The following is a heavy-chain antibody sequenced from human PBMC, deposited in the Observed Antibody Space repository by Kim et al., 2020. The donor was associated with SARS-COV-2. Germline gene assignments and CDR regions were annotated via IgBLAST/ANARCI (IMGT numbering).Heavy chain of an antibody. J-gene: IGHJ1*01. CDR3: TRGLGS. Sequence: SQTLSLTCVISGDSVSSNSAFWNWFRQSPSRGLEWLGRTYYRSKWYNDYADSVRRRITINPDTSKNQFSLQLNSVTPEDTAVYYCTRGLGSWGQGTPVTVSS. CDR2: TYYRSKWYN. CDR1: GDSVSSNSAF. V-gene: IGHV6-1*01.